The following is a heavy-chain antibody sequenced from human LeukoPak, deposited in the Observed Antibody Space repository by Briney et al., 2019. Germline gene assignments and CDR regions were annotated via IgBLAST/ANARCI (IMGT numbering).Heavy chain of an antibody. CDR2: IYSDGTT. CDR3: ARASNSYYYMDV. Sequence: GGSLRLSCAASGFTFDTYSMSWVRQAPGKGLEWVSVIYSDGTTYYADSVKGRFTISRDDSKNTLYLQMNSLRAGDTAVYYCARASNSYYYMDVWGKGTTVTVSS. CDR1: GFTFDTYS. V-gene: IGHV3-53*01. J-gene: IGHJ6*03.